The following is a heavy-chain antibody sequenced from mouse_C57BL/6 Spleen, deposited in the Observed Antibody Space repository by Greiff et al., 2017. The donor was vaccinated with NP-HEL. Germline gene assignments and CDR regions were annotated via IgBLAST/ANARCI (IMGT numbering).Heavy chain of an antibody. CDR1: GFNIKDDY. J-gene: IGHJ3*01. CDR2: IDPENGDT. Sequence: VQLKESGAELVRPGASVKLSCTASGFNIKDDYMHWVKQRPEQGLEWIGWIDPENGDTEYASKFQGKATITADTSSNTAYLQLSSLTSEDTAVYYCTTLLRGAYWGQGTLVTVSA. D-gene: IGHD1-1*01. CDR3: TTLLRGAY. V-gene: IGHV14-4*01.